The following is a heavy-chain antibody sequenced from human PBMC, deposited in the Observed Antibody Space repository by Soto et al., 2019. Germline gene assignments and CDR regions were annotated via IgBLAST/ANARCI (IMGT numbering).Heavy chain of an antibody. CDR1: GGTFSSYA. V-gene: IGHV1-69*06. CDR2: TIPIFGTA. D-gene: IGHD5-18*01. J-gene: IGHJ6*02. Sequence: GASVKVSCKASGGTFSSYAISWVRQAPGQGLEWMGGTIPIFGTANYAQKFQGRVTITADKSTSTAYMELSSLRSEDTAVYYCARSTRGYSYGYSPYGMDVWGQGTTVTVSS. CDR3: ARSTRGYSYGYSPYGMDV.